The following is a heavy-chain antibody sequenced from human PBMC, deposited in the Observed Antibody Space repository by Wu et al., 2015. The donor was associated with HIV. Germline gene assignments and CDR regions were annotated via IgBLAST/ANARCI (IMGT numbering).Heavy chain of an antibody. CDR1: GYNFGSYG. CDR2: INANRGGT. CDR3: ARAQRPVADALELDF. Sequence: QARLMQSGDVMSLPGASVRVSCQASGYNFGSYGINWVRQAPGQGLEWMGWINANRGGTKYAQKFQGRVTMTRDTAVSTAYLELNSLTSDDTAVYYCARAQRPVADALELDFWGQGTLVTVSS. J-gene: IGHJ4*02. V-gene: IGHV1-2*02. D-gene: IGHD6-19*01.